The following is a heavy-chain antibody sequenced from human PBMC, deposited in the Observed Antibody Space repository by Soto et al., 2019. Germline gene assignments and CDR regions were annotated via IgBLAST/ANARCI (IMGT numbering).Heavy chain of an antibody. V-gene: IGHV3-23*01. Sequence: EVQLLESGGGLVQPGGSLRLSCAASGFTFSSYAMSWVRQAPGKGLEWVSAISGSGGSTYYADSVKGRFTISRDNSKNTLYLQMNSLRAEDTAVYYCAKDGAAELQYSSSWYFVYWGQGTLVTVSS. CDR2: ISGSGGST. CDR1: GFTFSSYA. J-gene: IGHJ4*02. CDR3: AKDGAAELQYSSSWYFVY. D-gene: IGHD6-13*01.